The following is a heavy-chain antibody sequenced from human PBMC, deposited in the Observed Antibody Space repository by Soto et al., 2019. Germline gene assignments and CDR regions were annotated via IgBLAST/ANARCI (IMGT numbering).Heavy chain of an antibody. CDR2: ITTYNGNT. J-gene: IGHJ6*02. Sequence: QVQLVQSGVEVREPGASVKVSCKAVHYIFTNYGVSWVRQAPGQGLEWMGWITTYNGNTEYAQKFQGRVTMTTDASTITAYRELGSLRSDDTAIYYCARALTGYGMDVWGQGTTVTVSS. CDR1: HYIFTNYG. V-gene: IGHV1-18*01. CDR3: ARALTGYGMDV.